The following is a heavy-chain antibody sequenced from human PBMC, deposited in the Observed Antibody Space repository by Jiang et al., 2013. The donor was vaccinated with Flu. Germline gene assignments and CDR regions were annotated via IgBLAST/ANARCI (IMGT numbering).Heavy chain of an antibody. J-gene: IGHJ6*02. CDR3: ARDGGRAARLGYYYYYGMDV. CDR1: GFTFSSYG. V-gene: IGHV3-33*01. Sequence: VQLLESGGGVVQPGRSLRLSCAASGFTFSSYGMHWVRQAPGKGLEWVAVIWYDGSNKYYADSVKGRFTISRDNSKNTLYLQMNSLRAEDTAVYYCARDGGRAARLGYYYYYGMDVWGQGT. D-gene: IGHD6-6*01. CDR2: IWYDGSNK.